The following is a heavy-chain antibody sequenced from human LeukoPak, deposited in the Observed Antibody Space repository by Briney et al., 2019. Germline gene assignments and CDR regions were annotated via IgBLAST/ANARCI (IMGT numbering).Heavy chain of an antibody. V-gene: IGHV1-69*06. CDR2: IIPIFGTA. D-gene: IGHD3-22*01. Sequence: SVKVSCKASGGTFSSYAISWARQAPGQGLEWMGGIIPIFGTANYAQKFQGRVTITADKSTSTAYMELSSLRSEDTAVYYCARDNYYDSSGYYWDWGQGTLVTVSS. CDR1: GGTFSSYA. J-gene: IGHJ4*02. CDR3: ARDNYYDSSGYYWD.